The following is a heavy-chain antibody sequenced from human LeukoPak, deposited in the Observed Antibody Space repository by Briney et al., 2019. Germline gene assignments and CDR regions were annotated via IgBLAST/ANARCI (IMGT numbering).Heavy chain of an antibody. D-gene: IGHD5-24*01. CDR3: ARIRDGYNDAYDI. CDR2: INPGGGNT. CDR1: GYTFTDSY. J-gene: IGHJ3*02. Sequence: ASVKVSCKASGYTFTDSYIHWVRQAPGQGFQWMGLINPGGGNTNYAQNFQGRLTMTRDTSTTTVYMELSGLRSEDTAIYYCARIRDGYNDAYDIWDQGTVVTVPS. V-gene: IGHV1-46*01.